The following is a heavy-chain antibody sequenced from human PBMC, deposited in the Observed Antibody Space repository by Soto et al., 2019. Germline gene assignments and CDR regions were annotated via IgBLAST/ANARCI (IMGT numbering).Heavy chain of an antibody. V-gene: IGHV3-21*01. CDR1: GFTFSSYS. CDR3: ARKGGYVLGFDY. D-gene: IGHD5-12*01. CDR2: ISSSSSYI. J-gene: IGHJ4*02. Sequence: EVQLVESGGGLVKPGGSLRLSCAASGFTFSSYSMNWVRQAPGKGLEWVSSISSSSSYIYYADSVKGRFTISRDNAKNSLYLQMNSLRAEDTAVYYCARKGGYVLGFDYWGQGTLVTVSS.